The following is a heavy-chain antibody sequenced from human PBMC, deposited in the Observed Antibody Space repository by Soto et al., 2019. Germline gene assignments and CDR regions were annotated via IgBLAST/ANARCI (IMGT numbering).Heavy chain of an antibody. CDR1: GGSISSSSYY. D-gene: IGHD2-15*01. J-gene: IGHJ4*02. V-gene: IGHV4-39*01. CDR3: ASHYCSGGSCYPHSPDVTWLDY. CDR2: IYYSGST. Sequence: QLQLQESGPGLVKPSETLSLTCTVSGGSISSSSYYWGWIRQPPGKGLEWIGSIYYSGSTYYNPSLKRRVTISVDTSKNQFSLKLSSVTAADTAVYYCASHYCSGGSCYPHSPDVTWLDYWGQGTLVTVSS.